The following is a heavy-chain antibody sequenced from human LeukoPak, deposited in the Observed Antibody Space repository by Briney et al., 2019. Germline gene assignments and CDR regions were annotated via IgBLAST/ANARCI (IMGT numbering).Heavy chain of an antibody. CDR1: GFSFSSYW. CDR3: ARDPGRQYSSIADV. Sequence: GGSLRLSCAASGFSFSSYWMNWVRRAPGRGLEWLANIKEDGSKQYYVDSVKGRFTISRDNAKNSLYLQMDSLRAEDTAVYYCARDPGRQYSSIADVWGQGTTVTVSS. D-gene: IGHD6-19*01. J-gene: IGHJ6*02. CDR2: IKEDGSKQ. V-gene: IGHV3-7*03.